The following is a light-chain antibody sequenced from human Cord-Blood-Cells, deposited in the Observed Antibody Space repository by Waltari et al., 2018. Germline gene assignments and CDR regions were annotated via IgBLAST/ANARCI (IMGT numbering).Light chain of an antibody. CDR2: GKK. V-gene: IGLV3-19*01. J-gene: IGLJ2*01. CDR1: SSRSYC. Sequence: SSELTQDPALPVALGQPVRITCQGDSSRSYCSSRYQQKPGQAPVLLIYGKKNRPQGIPDRFSGSSSGNTASLTITGAQAEDEADYYCNSRDSSGNHLVVFGGGTKLTVL. CDR3: NSRDSSGNHLVV.